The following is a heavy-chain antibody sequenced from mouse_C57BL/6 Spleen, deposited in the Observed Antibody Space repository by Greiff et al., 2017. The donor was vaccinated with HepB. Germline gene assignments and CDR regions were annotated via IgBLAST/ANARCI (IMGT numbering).Heavy chain of an antibody. CDR1: GFTFSSYT. J-gene: IGHJ1*03. V-gene: IGHV5-9*01. Sequence: DVKLVESGGGLVKPGGSLKLSCAASGFTFSSYTMSWVRQTPEKRLEWVATISGGGGNTYYPDSVKGRFTISRDNAKNTLYLQMSSLRSEDTALYYCARPITTVVATDWYFDVWGTGTTVTVSS. CDR3: ARPITTVVATDWYFDV. D-gene: IGHD1-1*01. CDR2: ISGGGGNT.